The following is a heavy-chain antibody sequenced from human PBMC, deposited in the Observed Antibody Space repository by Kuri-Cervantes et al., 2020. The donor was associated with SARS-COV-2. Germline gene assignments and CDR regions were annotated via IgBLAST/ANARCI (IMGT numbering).Heavy chain of an antibody. CDR3: AGAEGEGNYYYYYGKDV. Sequence: GSLRLSCAVYGGSFSGYYWSWIRQPPGKGLEWIGGINHSGSTNYNPSLKSRVTISVDTSKNQFSLKLSSVTAADTAVYYCAGAEGEGNYYYYYGKDVWGQGTTVTVSS. CDR1: GGSFSGYY. V-gene: IGHV4-34*01. CDR2: INHSGST. J-gene: IGHJ6*02.